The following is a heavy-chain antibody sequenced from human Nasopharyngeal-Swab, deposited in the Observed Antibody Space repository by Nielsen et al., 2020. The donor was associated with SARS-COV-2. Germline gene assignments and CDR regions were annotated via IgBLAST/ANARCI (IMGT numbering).Heavy chain of an antibody. CDR1: GGSFSGYY. V-gene: IGHV4-34*01. D-gene: IGHD6-19*01. CDR2: IYYSGTT. J-gene: IGHJ4*02. CDR3: ARQLSGWFNY. Sequence: SETLSLTCAVYGGSFSGYYWSWIRQPPGKGLEWIGSIYYSGTTYYNPSLKSRVTISVDTSKNHFSLKLNSVTAADTAVYYCARQLSGWFNYWGQGTLVTVSS.